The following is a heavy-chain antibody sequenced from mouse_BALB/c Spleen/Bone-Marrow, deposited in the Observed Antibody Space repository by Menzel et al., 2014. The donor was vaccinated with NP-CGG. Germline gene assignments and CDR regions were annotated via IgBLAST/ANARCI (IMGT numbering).Heavy chain of an antibody. CDR2: ISSGGST. CDR1: GFTFSSYA. J-gene: IGHJ2*01. V-gene: IGHV5-6-5*01. CDR3: ARGGGWLLSFDY. Sequence: EVKLMESGGGLVKPGGSLKLSCAASGFTFSSYAMSWVRQTPEERLEWVASISSGGSTYYPDSVKGRFTISRDNARNILYLQMSSLRSEDTAMYYCARGGGWLLSFDYWGQGTTLTVSS. D-gene: IGHD2-3*01.